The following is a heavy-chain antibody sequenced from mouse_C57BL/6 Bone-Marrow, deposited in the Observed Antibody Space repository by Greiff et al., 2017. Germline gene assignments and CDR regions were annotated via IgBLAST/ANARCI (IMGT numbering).Heavy chain of an antibody. V-gene: IGHV1-69*01. J-gene: IGHJ2*01. D-gene: IGHD1-1*01. CDR1: GYTFTSYW. CDR3: ARVGVVYFDY. CDR2: IDPSDSYT. Sequence: VQLQQSGAELVMPGASVKLSCKASGYTFTSYWMHWVKQRPGQGLEWIGEIDPSDSYTNYNQKFKGKSTLTVDKSSSTAYMQLSSLTSEDSAVYYCARVGVVYFDYWGQGTTLTVSS.